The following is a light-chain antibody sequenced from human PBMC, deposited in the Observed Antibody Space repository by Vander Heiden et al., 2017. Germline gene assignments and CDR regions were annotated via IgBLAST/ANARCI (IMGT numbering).Light chain of an antibody. CDR2: DVS. CDR3: CSYSASYTFVL. V-gene: IGLV2-11*01. Sequence: QSALTQPRSVSGSPGQSVTISCTGTSSDVGAYNYVSWYQQHPGKAPKLIIYDVSGRPSGVPDRFSGSKSDNTASLTISGLQAEDEADYFCCSYSASYTFVLFGGGTKLTVL. J-gene: IGLJ2*01. CDR1: SSDVGAYNY.